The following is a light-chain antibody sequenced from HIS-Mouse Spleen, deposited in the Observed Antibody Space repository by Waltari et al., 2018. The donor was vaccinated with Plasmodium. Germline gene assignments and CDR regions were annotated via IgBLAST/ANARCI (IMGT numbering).Light chain of an antibody. CDR3: QQYGSSRFT. J-gene: IGKJ3*01. CDR1: QSVSSSY. CDR2: GAS. Sequence: EIVLTQSPGTLSLSPGERATLSCRASQSVSSSYLAWYQQKPGQGPRLLIYGASSRATGIPDRFSGSGSGTDFTLTISRLEPEDFAVYYCQQYGSSRFTFGPGTKVDIK. V-gene: IGKV3-20*01.